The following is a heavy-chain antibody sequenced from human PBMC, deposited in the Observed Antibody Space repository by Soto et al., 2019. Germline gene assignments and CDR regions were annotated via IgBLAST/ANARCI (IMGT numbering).Heavy chain of an antibody. CDR1: GYTFTSYG. CDR3: ARDVVAVVAAYDYCFGY. D-gene: IGHD2-15*01. J-gene: IGHJ4*02. Sequence: ASVKVSCKASGYTFTSYGISWVRQAPGQGLEWMGWISAYNGNTNYAQKLQGRVTMTTDTSTSTAYMELRSLRSDDTAVYYCARDVVAVVAAYDYCFGYWGQRTPVTV. CDR2: ISAYNGNT. V-gene: IGHV1-18*01.